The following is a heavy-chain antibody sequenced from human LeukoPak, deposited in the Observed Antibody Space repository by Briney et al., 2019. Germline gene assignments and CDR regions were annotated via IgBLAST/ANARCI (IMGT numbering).Heavy chain of an antibody. D-gene: IGHD3-10*01. J-gene: IGHJ5*02. CDR3: ARENYYGSGSYSPYNWFAP. Sequence: PGGSLRLSCAASGFTFSSYWMSWVRQAPGKGLEWVANIKEDGSEKYYVDSVKGRFTISRDNAKKSLYLQMNSLRADDTAVYYCARENYYGSGSYSPYNWFAPWGQGTLVTVSS. V-gene: IGHV3-7*01. CDR2: IKEDGSEK. CDR1: GFTFSSYW.